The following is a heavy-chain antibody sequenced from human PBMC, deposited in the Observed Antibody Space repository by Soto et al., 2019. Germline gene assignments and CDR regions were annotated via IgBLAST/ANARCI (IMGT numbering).Heavy chain of an antibody. J-gene: IGHJ4*02. CDR2: IYYSGST. CDR3: ARHLDVDYFDY. V-gene: IGHV4-59*08. Sequence: SETLSLTCTVSGGSISSYYWSWIRQPPGKGLEWIGYIYYSGSTNYNPSLKSRVTISVDTSKNQFSLKLSSVTAADTAVYYCARHLDVDYFDYWGQGTLVTVSS. D-gene: IGHD2-15*01. CDR1: GGSISSYY.